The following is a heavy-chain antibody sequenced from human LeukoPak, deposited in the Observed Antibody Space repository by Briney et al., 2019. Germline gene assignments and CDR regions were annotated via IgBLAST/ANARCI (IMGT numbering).Heavy chain of an antibody. Sequence: ASVKVSCKASGYTFTWYYMHWVRQAPGQGLEWMGIINPSGGSTSYAQKFQGRVTMTRDTSTSTVYMELSSLRSEDTAVYYCARDQRGSYYYYYYGMDVWGQGTTVTVSS. CDR2: INPSGGST. D-gene: IGHD1-26*01. CDR1: GYTFTWYY. V-gene: IGHV1-46*01. CDR3: ARDQRGSYYYYYYGMDV. J-gene: IGHJ6*02.